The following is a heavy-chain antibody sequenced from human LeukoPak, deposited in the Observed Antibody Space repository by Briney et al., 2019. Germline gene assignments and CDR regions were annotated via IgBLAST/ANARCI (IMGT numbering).Heavy chain of an antibody. CDR2: ITSSGTYI. V-gene: IGHV3-21*01. Sequence: GGSLRLSCAASGISVSSNYMNWVRQAPGRALEWVSSITSSGTYIFYADSVKGRFTISRDNAKNSLYLQMNSLGPEDTAVYYCARDPYSGNYGNYYYYYMDVWGKGTTVTISS. D-gene: IGHD1-26*01. J-gene: IGHJ6*03. CDR3: ARDPYSGNYGNYYYYYMDV. CDR1: GISVSSNY.